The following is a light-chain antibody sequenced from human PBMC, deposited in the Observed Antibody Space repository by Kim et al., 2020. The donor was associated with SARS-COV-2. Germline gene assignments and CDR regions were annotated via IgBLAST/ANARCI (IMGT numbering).Light chain of an antibody. CDR1: SSDVGGYNY. Sequence: GPSLTISCTCTSSDVGGYNYVSWYQQYPGKAPKLMIYDVRNRPSGVSNRFFGSKSANTASLTISGLQAEDEADYYCSSYTSSSTLVFGGGTKLTVL. J-gene: IGLJ2*01. V-gene: IGLV2-14*03. CDR2: DVR. CDR3: SSYTSSSTLV.